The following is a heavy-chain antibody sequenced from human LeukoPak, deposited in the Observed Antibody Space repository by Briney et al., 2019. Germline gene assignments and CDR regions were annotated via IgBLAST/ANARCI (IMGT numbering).Heavy chain of an antibody. V-gene: IGHV4-59*01. J-gene: IGHJ4*02. CDR3: ASSVRRSRFDY. CDR1: GGSISSYY. Sequence: LETLSLTCTVSGGSISSYYWSWIRQPPGKGLEWIGYIYYSGSTNYNPSLKSRVTISVDTSKNQFSLKLSSVTAADTAVYYCASSVRRSRFDYWGQGTLVTVSS. CDR2: IYYSGST. D-gene: IGHD2/OR15-2a*01.